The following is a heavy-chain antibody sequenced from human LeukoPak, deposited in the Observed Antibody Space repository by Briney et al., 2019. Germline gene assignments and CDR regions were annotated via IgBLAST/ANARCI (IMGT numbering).Heavy chain of an antibody. V-gene: IGHV3-48*01. CDR2: ISSSSSI. CDR3: ARDPWGVDSSGYYFDY. D-gene: IGHD3-22*01. J-gene: IGHJ4*02. CDR1: GFTFSSFG. Sequence: GGSLRLSCAASGFTFSSFGLNWVRQAPGKGLEWVSYISSSSSIYYADSVKGRFTVSRDNAKKSLYLQMNSLRAEDTAVYYCARDPWGVDSSGYYFDYWGQGTLVTVSS.